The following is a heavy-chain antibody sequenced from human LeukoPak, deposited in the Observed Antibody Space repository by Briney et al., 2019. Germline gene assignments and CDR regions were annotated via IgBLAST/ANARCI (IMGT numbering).Heavy chain of an antibody. CDR2: IYYSGTT. Sequence: SGRLSVTCIGSGCSISCYYRNWVRQPPGKGVDGIGYIYYSGTTNSNPSLKSRVTISLDTSKNQFSLKLSSVTAADTAVYYCARRDHYGVKAFDIWGLGTMVTVSS. D-gene: IGHD4-17*01. CDR3: ARRDHYGVKAFDI. V-gene: IGHV4-59*08. CDR1: GCSISCYY. J-gene: IGHJ3*02.